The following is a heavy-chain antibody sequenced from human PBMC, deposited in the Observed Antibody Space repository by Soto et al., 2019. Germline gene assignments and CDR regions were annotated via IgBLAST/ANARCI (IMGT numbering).Heavy chain of an antibody. CDR3: AREPPMTGLLDY. CDR2: ISPSGDYT. V-gene: IGHV1-46*01. CDR1: GHTSSSYY. Sequence: QVQLVQSGAEVKKPGASVKVSCKASGHTSSSYYMHWVRQAPGQGLEWMGVISPSGDYTSFTQKFQGRVSVTRDTSTNTVYTEFSSLRFEDTAVYYCAREPPMTGLLDYWGQGALVSVSS. D-gene: IGHD3-9*01. J-gene: IGHJ4*02.